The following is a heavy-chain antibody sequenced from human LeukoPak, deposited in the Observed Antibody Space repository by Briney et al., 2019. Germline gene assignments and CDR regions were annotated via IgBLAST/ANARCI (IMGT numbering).Heavy chain of an antibody. CDR3: AKDRSTGWYAAFDC. V-gene: IGHV3-30*18. J-gene: IGHJ4*02. Sequence: GGSLRLSCAASGFTFSSYGIHWVRQAPGKGLEWVAVISYDGNNEYYADSVKGRFTISRDNSKSTVYLQMNSLRGEDTAVYYCAKDRSTGWYAAFDCWGQGTLVTV. CDR2: ISYDGNNE. D-gene: IGHD6-19*01. CDR1: GFTFSSYG.